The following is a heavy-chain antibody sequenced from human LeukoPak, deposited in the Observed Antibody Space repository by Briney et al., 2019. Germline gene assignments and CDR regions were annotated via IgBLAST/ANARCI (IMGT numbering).Heavy chain of an antibody. V-gene: IGHV3-48*03. J-gene: IGHJ4*02. Sequence: GGSLRLSCTASGFTFGDYAMSWFRQAPGKGLEWVSYISSSGSTIYYADSVKGRFTISRDNAKNSLYLQMNSLRAEDTAVYYCARDLYCSGGSCYQSSPFDYWGQGTLVTVSS. CDR1: GFTFGDYA. CDR3: ARDLYCSGGSCYQSSPFDY. CDR2: ISSSGSTI. D-gene: IGHD2-15*01.